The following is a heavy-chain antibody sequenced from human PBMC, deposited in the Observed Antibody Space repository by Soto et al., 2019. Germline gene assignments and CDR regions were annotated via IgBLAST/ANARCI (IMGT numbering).Heavy chain of an antibody. V-gene: IGHV1-69*04. D-gene: IGHD3-3*01. Sequence: SVKVSCKASGGTFSSYTISWVRQAPGQGLEWMGRIIPILGIANYAQKFQGRVTITADKSTSTAYMELSSLRSEDTAVYYCARDRSVLRFLEWPNWFDPWGQGTLVTVSS. CDR3: ARDRSVLRFLEWPNWFDP. CDR1: GGTFSSYT. CDR2: IIPILGIA. J-gene: IGHJ5*02.